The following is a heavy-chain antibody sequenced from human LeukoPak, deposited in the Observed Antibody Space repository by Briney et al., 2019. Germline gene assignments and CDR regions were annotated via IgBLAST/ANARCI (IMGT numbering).Heavy chain of an antibody. Sequence: ASVKVSCKASGYTFTSYAISWVRQAPGQGLEWMGWISGYNGNTNYAQKLQGRVTMTTDTSTITAYMELRSLRSDDTAVYYCARADFWSGYSYYYYGMDVWGQGTTVTVSS. CDR1: GYTFTSYA. CDR3: ARADFWSGYSYYYYGMDV. J-gene: IGHJ6*02. V-gene: IGHV1-18*01. CDR2: ISGYNGNT. D-gene: IGHD3-3*01.